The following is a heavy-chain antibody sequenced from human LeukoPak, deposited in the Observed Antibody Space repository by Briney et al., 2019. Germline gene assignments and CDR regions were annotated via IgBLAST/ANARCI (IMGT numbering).Heavy chain of an antibody. D-gene: IGHD3-22*01. CDR2: ISYDGSNK. Sequence: GGTLRLSCAASGFTFSSYGMHWVRQAPGKGLEWVAVISYDGSNKSYTDYVKGRFTISRDNSKNTLYLQMNSLRAEDTAVYYCAKELYDYYDSSSYYGDAFDIWGQGTMVTVSS. CDR1: GFTFSSYG. V-gene: IGHV3-30*18. J-gene: IGHJ3*02. CDR3: AKELYDYYDSSSYYGDAFDI.